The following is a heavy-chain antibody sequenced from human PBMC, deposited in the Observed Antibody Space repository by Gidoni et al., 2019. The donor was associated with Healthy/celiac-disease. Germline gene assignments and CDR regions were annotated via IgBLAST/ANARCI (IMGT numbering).Heavy chain of an antibody. V-gene: IGHV4-34*01. D-gene: IGHD2-2*01. CDR1: GGSFSGYY. CDR2: INHSGST. J-gene: IGHJ4*02. CDR3: ARAPRSSTSPGAY. Sequence: QVQLQQWGAGLLKPSETLSLTCAVYGGSFSGYYGSWIRPPPGKGLECIGEINHSGSTNYHPSLKSRVTISVDTSKNQFSLKLSSVTAADTAVYYCARAPRSSTSPGAYWGQGTLVTVSS.